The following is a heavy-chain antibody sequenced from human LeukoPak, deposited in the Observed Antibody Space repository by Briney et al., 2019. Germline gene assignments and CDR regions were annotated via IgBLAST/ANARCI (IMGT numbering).Heavy chain of an antibody. J-gene: IGHJ4*02. CDR2: IHPGDSET. D-gene: IGHD6-13*01. Sequence: GESLKISCKGSGYSFTSYWIGWVRQMPGEGLEWMGIIHPGDSETRYSPSFQGQVSISADKSITTAYLQWSSLKASDTAMYYCARQSRVSGSWYIIDYWGQGTLVTVSS. V-gene: IGHV5-51*01. CDR1: GYSFTSYW. CDR3: ARQSRVSGSWYIIDY.